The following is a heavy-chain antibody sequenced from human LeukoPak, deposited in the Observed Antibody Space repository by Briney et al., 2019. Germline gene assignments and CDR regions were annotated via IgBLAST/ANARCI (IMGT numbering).Heavy chain of an antibody. J-gene: IGHJ4*02. CDR2: ISYDGSNK. CDR1: GFTFSSYG. D-gene: IGHD3-9*01. V-gene: IGHV3-30*18. Sequence: GGSLRLSCAASGFTFSSYGMHWVRQAPGKGLEWVAVISYDGSNKYYADSVKGRFTISRDNSKNTLYLQMNSLSAEDTAVYYCAKGRHIMTDYGGLIDYWGQGTLVTVSS. CDR3: AKGRHIMTDYGGLIDY.